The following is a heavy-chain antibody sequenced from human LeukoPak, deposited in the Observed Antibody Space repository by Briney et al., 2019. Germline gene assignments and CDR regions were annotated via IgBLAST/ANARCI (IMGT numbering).Heavy chain of an antibody. CDR3: ARSHRITMIVVVSDAFDI. CDR2: IGSSGSTV. D-gene: IGHD3-22*01. V-gene: IGHV3-11*01. Sequence: PGGSLRLSCAASGFTFSDYYMSWIRQAPGKGLEWVSYIGSSGSTVYYADSVKGRFTISRDNAKNSLYLQMNSLRAEDTAVYYCARSHRITMIVVVSDAFDIWGQGTMVTVSS. J-gene: IGHJ3*02. CDR1: GFTFSDYY.